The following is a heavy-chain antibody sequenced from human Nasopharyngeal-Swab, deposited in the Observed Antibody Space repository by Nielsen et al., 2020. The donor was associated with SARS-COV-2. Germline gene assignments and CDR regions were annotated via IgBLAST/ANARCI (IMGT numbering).Heavy chain of an antibody. D-gene: IGHD4-17*01. CDR3: ARDVCVTTSTLDDFDY. V-gene: IGHV3-33*01. Sequence: GGSLRLSCAASGFTFSSYAINWVRQAPGKGLEWAAFIWFDGSNKYYADAVKVRFTISRDNSKNTVYLQMNSLRGEDPAMYFCARDVCVTTSTLDDFDYWGQGTLVTVSS. CDR2: IWFDGSNK. J-gene: IGHJ4*02. CDR1: GFTFSSYA.